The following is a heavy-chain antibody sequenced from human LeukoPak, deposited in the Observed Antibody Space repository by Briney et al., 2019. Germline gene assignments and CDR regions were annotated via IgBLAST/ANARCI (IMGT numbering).Heavy chain of an antibody. CDR1: GYTFTNYY. Sequence: ASVKVSCKAFGYTFTNYYMHWVRQAPGQGLEWMGLINPSGHWTSYAQKFQGRVTLTRDVSTSTDYLELSSLRSVDTAVYYCARDNSVRDTAWWFDPWGQGTLATVSS. J-gene: IGHJ5*02. CDR3: ARDNSVRDTAWWFDP. V-gene: IGHV1-46*01. CDR2: INPSGHWT. D-gene: IGHD2-21*02.